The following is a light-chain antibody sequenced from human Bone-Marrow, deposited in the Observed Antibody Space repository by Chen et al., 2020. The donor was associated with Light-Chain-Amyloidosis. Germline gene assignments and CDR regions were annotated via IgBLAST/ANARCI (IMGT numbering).Light chain of an antibody. V-gene: IGLV3-25*03. CDR2: RDT. CDR1: DLPTKY. J-gene: IGLJ2*01. CDR3: QSADSSGTYEVI. Sequence: SYELTQPPSVSVSPGQTARITCSGDDLPTKYAYWYQQKPGQAPVLVIHRDTERPSGISERFSGPSSGTTATVTISGGQGEDEADYHCQSADSSGTYEVIFGGGTKLTVL.